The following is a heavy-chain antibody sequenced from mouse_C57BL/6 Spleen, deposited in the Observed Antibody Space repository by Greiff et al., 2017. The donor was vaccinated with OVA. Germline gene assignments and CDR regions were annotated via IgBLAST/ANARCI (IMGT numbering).Heavy chain of an antibody. J-gene: IGHJ4*01. CDR3: ARYYSNAMDY. D-gene: IGHD2-5*01. CDR2: INPYNGGT. Sequence: EVHLVESGPVLVKPGASVKMSCKASGSTFTDYYMNWVKQSHGKSLEWIGVINPYNGGTSYNQKFKGKATLTVDKSSSTAYMELNSLTSEDSAVYYCARYYSNAMDYWGQGTSVTVSS. V-gene: IGHV1-19*01. CDR1: GSTFTDYY.